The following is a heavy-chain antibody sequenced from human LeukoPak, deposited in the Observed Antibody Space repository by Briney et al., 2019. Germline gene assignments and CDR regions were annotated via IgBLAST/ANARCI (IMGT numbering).Heavy chain of an antibody. Sequence: SQTLSLTCTVSGGSISSGSYYWSWIRQPAGKGLEWIGRIYTRGSTNYNPSLKSRVTISVDTSKNQFSLKLSSVTAADTAVYYCARDKGPWGILNYYYYYMDVWGKGTTVTVSS. CDR2: IYTRGST. CDR1: GGSISSGSYY. J-gene: IGHJ6*03. D-gene: IGHD2/OR15-2a*01. CDR3: ARDKGPWGILNYYYYYMDV. V-gene: IGHV4-61*02.